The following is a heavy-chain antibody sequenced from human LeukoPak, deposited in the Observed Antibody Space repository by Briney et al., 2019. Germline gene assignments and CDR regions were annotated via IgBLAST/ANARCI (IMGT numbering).Heavy chain of an antibody. CDR3: VSFYETN. V-gene: IGHV3-74*01. Sequence: GGSLRLSCVASGNYWMHWVRQAPGKGLVWVSHINSDGSWTGYADSVKGRFTISKDNAKNTVYLQMNNLRAEDTAVYYCVSFYETNWGRGTLVTVSS. D-gene: IGHD2-2*01. J-gene: IGHJ4*02. CDR2: INSDGSWT. CDR1: GNYW.